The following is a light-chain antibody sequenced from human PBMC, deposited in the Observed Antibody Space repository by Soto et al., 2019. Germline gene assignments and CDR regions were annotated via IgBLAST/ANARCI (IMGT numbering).Light chain of an antibody. Sequence: ALTQPASVSGSPGQSITISCTGTSSDVGGYNYVSWYQQHPGKAPKLMIYEVSNRPSGVSNRFSGSKSGNTASLTISGLQAEDAADYYCSSYTSSSTPYVFGTGTTVTVL. CDR3: SSYTSSSTPYV. CDR1: SSDVGGYNY. V-gene: IGLV2-14*01. CDR2: EVS. J-gene: IGLJ1*01.